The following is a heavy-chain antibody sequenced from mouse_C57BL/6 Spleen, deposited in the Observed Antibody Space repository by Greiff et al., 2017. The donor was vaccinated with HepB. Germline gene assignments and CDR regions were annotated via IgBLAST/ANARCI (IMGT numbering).Heavy chain of an antibody. CDR2: IDPENGDT. Sequence: VQLQQSGAELVRPGASVKLSCTASGFNIKDDYMHWVKQRPEQGLEWIGWIDPENGDTEYASKFQGKATITADTSSNTAYLQLSSLTSEDTAVYYCPYGNYFDYWGQGTTLTVSS. CDR1: GFNIKDDY. V-gene: IGHV14-4*01. J-gene: IGHJ2*01. CDR3: PYGNYFDY. D-gene: IGHD2-1*01.